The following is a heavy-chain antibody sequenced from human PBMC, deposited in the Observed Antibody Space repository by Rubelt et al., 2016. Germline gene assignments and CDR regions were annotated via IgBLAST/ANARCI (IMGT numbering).Heavy chain of an antibody. CDR2: ISAYNGNT. CDR1: GYTFTSYG. CDR3: ARDTRYSSSSSFDY. J-gene: IGHJ4*02. Sequence: QVQLVQSGAEVKKPGASVKVSCKASGYTFTSYGISWVRQAPGPGLEWMGWISAYNGNTNYAQKLQGSVTMTTDTSTSTAYRELRSLRSDDTAVDYCARDTRYSSSSSFDYWGQGTLVTVSS. D-gene: IGHD6-13*01. V-gene: IGHV1-18*01.